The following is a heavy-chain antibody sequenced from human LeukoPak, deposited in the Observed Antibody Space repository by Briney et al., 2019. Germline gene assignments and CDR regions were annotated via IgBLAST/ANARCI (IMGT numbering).Heavy chain of an antibody. CDR3: AKTVVVITFRFDS. V-gene: IGHV3-23*01. J-gene: IGHJ4*02. CDR1: GFSFNNYV. CDR2: ISGDGART. D-gene: IGHD2-21*01. Sequence: GGSLRLSCAASGFSFNNYVMSWVRQAPGKGLEWVSAISGDGARTYYAASVTGRFTISRDNSKNTLDLQMNSLRAEDTAIYYCAKTVVVITFRFDSWGQGSLVTVSS.